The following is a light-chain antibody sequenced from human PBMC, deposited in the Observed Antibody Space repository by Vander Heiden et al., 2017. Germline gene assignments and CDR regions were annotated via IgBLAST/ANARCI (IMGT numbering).Light chain of an antibody. Sequence: DIVLKQSPGTLSLSPGERATLSCRASQSVSSSYLAWYQQKPGQAPRLLIYGASSRATGIPDRFSGSGSGTDFTLTISRLEPEDFAVYYCQQYGSSSYTFGQGTKLEIK. CDR2: GAS. CDR3: QQYGSSSYT. J-gene: IGKJ2*01. V-gene: IGKV3-20*01. CDR1: QSVSSSY.